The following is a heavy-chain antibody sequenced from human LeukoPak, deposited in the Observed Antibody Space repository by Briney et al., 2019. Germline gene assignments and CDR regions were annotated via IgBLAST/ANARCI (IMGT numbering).Heavy chain of an antibody. CDR3: ASERIHLPYYYYGMDV. Sequence: PGGSLRLSCAASGFTVSSNYMRWVRQAPGKGLEWVSVIYSGGSTYYADSVKGRFTISRDNSKNTLYLQMNSLRAEDTAVYHCASERIHLPYYYYGMDVWGQGTTVTVSS. CDR2: IYSGGST. V-gene: IGHV3-53*01. J-gene: IGHJ6*02. D-gene: IGHD5-18*01. CDR1: GFTVSSNY.